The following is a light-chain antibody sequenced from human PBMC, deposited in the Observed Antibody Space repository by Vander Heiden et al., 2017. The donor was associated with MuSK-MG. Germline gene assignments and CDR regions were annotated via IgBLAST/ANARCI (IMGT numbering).Light chain of an antibody. Sequence: QSALTQPRSVSRSPGQSVTVSCTGTSSDIGIFNYVSWYQQHPGKAPKLLIYDVTTRPSGVPDRFSGSKSGNTASLTISGLQAEDEADYYCCSYAGSVPWLFGGGTKLTVL. V-gene: IGLV2-11*01. CDR3: CSYAGSVPWL. CDR1: SSDIGIFNY. CDR2: DVT. J-gene: IGLJ3*02.